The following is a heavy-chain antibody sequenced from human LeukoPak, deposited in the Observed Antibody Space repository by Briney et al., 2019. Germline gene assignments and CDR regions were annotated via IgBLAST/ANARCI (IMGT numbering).Heavy chain of an antibody. CDR2: IRQDGSDK. Sequence: PGGSLSLSCDVSGFTITDYWMNWVRQAPGKGPEWVASIRQDGSDKTYVDSVKGRFTISRDNTKNSLSLQLNGLRAEDTAVYYCARDGTAAGLYFDLWGKGTLVTVSS. D-gene: IGHD6-13*01. CDR1: GFTITDYW. V-gene: IGHV3-7*01. CDR3: ARDGTAAGLYFDL. J-gene: IGHJ4*01.